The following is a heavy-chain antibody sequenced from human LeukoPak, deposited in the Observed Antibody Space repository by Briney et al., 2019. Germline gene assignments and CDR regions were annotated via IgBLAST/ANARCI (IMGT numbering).Heavy chain of an antibody. J-gene: IGHJ3*01. V-gene: IGHV3-23*01. CDR1: GFTFSSYA. CDR3: AKHLLWLELKVYFLLQNLESDEYRSVCVAAF. Sequence: GGSLRLSCAASGFTFSSYAMSWVRQAPGKGLEWVSAISGSGGSTYYADSVKGRFTISRDNSKNTLYLQMNSLRAEDTAVYYSAKHLLWLELKVYFLLQNLESDEYRSVCVAAF. D-gene: IGHD2-8*01. CDR2: ISGSGGST.